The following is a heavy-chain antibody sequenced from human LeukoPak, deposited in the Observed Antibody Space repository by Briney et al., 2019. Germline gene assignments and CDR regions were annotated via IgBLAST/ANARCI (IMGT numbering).Heavy chain of an antibody. CDR3: ARHQNLYKYFDY. CDR2: ISGGGETT. CDR1: GFTFNNYA. D-gene: IGHD1-14*01. V-gene: IGHV3-23*01. Sequence: PGGSLRLSCAASGFTFNNYAMNWVRQAPGKGLEWVSSISGGGETTYYADSVKGRFTISRDNSKNTLYLQMNSLRSEDTAVYYCARHQNLYKYFDYWGQGTLVTVSS. J-gene: IGHJ4*02.